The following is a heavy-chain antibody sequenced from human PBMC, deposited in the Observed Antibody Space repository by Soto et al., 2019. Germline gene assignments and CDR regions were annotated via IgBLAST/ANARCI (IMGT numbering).Heavy chain of an antibody. J-gene: IGHJ4*02. V-gene: IGHV3-30*18. D-gene: IGHD3-22*01. Sequence: QVQLVESGGGVVQPGRSLRLSCEASGFYFSTNGMHWVRQAPGKGPEWVAVILYDGSNKLYADSVKGRFTVSRDNSKNTLYLQMNNLRAEDTAMYYCAKGHYYDRSGYSFDSWGQGTLVTVSS. CDR2: ILYDGSNK. CDR1: GFYFSTNG. CDR3: AKGHYYDRSGYSFDS.